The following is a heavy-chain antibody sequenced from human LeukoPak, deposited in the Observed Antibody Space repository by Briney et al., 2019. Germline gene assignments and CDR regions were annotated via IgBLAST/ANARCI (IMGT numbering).Heavy chain of an antibody. V-gene: IGHV4-59*08. CDR3: ARQPTYYYDSSGYYFAFDI. D-gene: IGHD3-22*01. CDR1: GGSISSYY. J-gene: IGHJ3*02. Sequence: SETLSLTCTVSGGSISSYYWSWIRQPPGKGLEWIGYIYYSGSTNYNPSLKSRVTTSVDTSKNQFSLKLSSVTAADTAVYYCARQPTYYYDSSGYYFAFDIWGQGTMVTVSS. CDR2: IYYSGST.